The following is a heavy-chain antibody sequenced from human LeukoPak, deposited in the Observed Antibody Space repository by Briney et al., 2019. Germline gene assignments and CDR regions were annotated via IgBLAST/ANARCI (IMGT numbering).Heavy chain of an antibody. CDR3: TTDEDWNYARKDV. V-gene: IGHV3-15*04. Sequence: GGSLRFSCAASGFTFNYAWMSWVRQVPGKGLEWVGQTVSEIDGGTTDYAAPVKGRFTISRDDSKSTLYLQMNSLKIEDTAVYYCTTDEDWNYARKDVWGQGATVIVSS. D-gene: IGHD1-7*01. J-gene: IGHJ6*02. CDR1: GFTFNYAW. CDR2: TVSEIDGGTT.